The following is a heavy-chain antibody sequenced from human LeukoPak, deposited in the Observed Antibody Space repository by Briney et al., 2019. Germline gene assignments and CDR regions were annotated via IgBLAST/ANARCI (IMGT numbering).Heavy chain of an antibody. V-gene: IGHV4-59*01. CDR3: ARLPMWYDAFDI. Sequence: PSETLSLTCTVSGGSISSYYWSWIRQPPGKGLEWIGYIYYSGSTNYNPSLKSRVTISVDTSKNQFSLKLSSVTAADTAVYYCARLPMWYDAFDIWGQGTMVTVSS. J-gene: IGHJ3*02. CDR1: GGSISSYY. CDR2: IYYSGST. D-gene: IGHD2-15*01.